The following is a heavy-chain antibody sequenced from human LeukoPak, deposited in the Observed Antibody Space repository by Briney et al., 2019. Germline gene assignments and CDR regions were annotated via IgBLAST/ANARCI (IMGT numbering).Heavy chain of an antibody. CDR3: ARRIGYSNYDGHGGYFDV. V-gene: IGHV5-51*01. Sequence: GESLKISCSASGVSFNNYWIGWVRQMPGEGLELMGIIYSGDSNTRYSPSFRGQVTISADKSISTAYLQWSSLKASDTAMYFCARRIGYSNYDGHGGYFDVWGRGALVTVSS. CDR2: IYSGDSNT. J-gene: IGHJ2*01. D-gene: IGHD5-12*01. CDR1: GVSFNNYW.